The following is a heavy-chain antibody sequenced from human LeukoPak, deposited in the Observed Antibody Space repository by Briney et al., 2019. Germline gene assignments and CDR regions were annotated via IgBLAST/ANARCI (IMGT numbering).Heavy chain of an antibody. V-gene: IGHV4-4*02. Sequence: PSGTLSLTCAVTGGSISNNWWTWVRQPPEKGLEWFGEISQSARTNYNPSLKSRVTMSIDKSRNQFSLRMSSVTAADTAVYYCAGVRLGSSGFSEYFEHWGQGTLVTVSS. CDR2: ISQSART. D-gene: IGHD3-22*01. CDR3: AGVRLGSSGFSEYFEH. CDR1: GGSISNNW. J-gene: IGHJ1*01.